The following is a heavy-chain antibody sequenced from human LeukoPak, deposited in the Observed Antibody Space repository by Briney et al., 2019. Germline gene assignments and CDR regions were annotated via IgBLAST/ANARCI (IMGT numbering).Heavy chain of an antibody. CDR1: GFTFSSYE. V-gene: IGHV3-48*03. CDR2: ISSSGSTI. D-gene: IGHD3-10*01. CDR3: AKDTWGSGYFDY. Sequence: GGSLRLSCAASGFTFSSYEMNWVRQAPGKGLEWVSYISSSGSTIYYADSVKGRFTISRDNSKNSLYLQMNSLRTEDTALYYCAKDTWGSGYFDYWGQGTLVTVSS. J-gene: IGHJ4*02.